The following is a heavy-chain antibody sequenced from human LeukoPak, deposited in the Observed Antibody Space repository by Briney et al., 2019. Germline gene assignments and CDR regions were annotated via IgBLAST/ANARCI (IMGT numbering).Heavy chain of an antibody. J-gene: IGHJ4*02. D-gene: IGHD3-10*01. V-gene: IGHV3-21*01. CDR1: GFTFSSYA. Sequence: GGSLRLSCAASGFTFSSYAMSWVRQAPGKGLEWVSSISSSSSYIYYADSVKGRFTISRDNAKNSLYLQMNSLRAEDTAVYYCARELPTGTDYFDYRGQGTLVTVSS. CDR3: ARELPTGTDYFDY. CDR2: ISSSSSYI.